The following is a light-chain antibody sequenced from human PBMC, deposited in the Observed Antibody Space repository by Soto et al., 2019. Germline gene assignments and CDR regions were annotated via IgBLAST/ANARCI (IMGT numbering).Light chain of an antibody. V-gene: IGKV3-11*01. Sequence: EIVLTQSPGTLSLSPGERATLSCRASQTITTLAWYQRKPGQAPRLLIYDASNRATGIPARFSGSGSGTDFTLTISSLEPEDFAVYYCQQRSNWPRTFGPGTKVDIK. CDR1: QTITT. J-gene: IGKJ3*01. CDR2: DAS. CDR3: QQRSNWPRT.